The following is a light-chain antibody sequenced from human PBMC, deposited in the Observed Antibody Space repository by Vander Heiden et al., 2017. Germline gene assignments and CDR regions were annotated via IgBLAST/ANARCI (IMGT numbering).Light chain of an antibody. CDR2: LDS. J-gene: IGLJ2*01. CDR3: QAWDSGSVV. CDR1: KLGDKH. Sequence: SYELTQPPSVSASPGQTASISCSGDKLGDKHACWYQQRSGQSPVLVIYLDSERPSGIPERFSGSNSGNTATLTISGTQAMDEADYYCQAWDSGSVVFGGGTRLTVL. V-gene: IGLV3-1*01.